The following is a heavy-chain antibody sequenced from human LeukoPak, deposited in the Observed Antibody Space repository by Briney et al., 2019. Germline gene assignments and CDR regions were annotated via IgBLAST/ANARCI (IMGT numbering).Heavy chain of an antibody. Sequence: SRYAMGWIRQPPGKGLEWIGSIYYSGSSYYTPSLKSRLTISVDTSKDQFSLKLASVTAADTAVYYCAASGYSTRWYYYDFWGQGTLVTVSS. D-gene: IGHD2-8*01. J-gene: IGHJ4*02. V-gene: IGHV4-39*01. CDR2: IYYSGSS. CDR3: AASGYSTRWYYYDF. CDR1: SRYA.